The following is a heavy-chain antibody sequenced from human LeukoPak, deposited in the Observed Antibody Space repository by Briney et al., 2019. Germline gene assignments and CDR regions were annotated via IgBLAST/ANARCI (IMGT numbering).Heavy chain of an antibody. Sequence: PSETLSLTCAVYGGSFSGYYWSWIRQPPGEGLEWIGEINHSGSTNYNPSLKSRVTISADTSKNQFSLKLSSVTAADTAVYYCARFYRWDSLHHAFDIWGQGTMVTVSS. V-gene: IGHV4-34*01. J-gene: IGHJ3*02. CDR3: ARFYRWDSLHHAFDI. CDR1: GGSFSGYY. CDR2: INHSGST. D-gene: IGHD2-8*02.